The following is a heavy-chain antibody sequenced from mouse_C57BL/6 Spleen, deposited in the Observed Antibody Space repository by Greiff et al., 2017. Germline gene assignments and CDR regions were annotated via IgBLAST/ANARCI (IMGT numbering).Heavy chain of an antibody. Sequence: QVQLQQPGAELVKPGASVKMSCKASGYTFTSYWITWVKQRPGQGLEWIGDIYPGSGSTNYNEKFKSKATLTVDTSSSTAYMQLSSLTSEDSAVXYCAREGLDGKPAMDDWGQGTSVTVSS. D-gene: IGHD2-1*01. CDR3: AREGLDGKPAMDD. V-gene: IGHV1-55*01. CDR1: GYTFTSYW. CDR2: IYPGSGST. J-gene: IGHJ4*01.